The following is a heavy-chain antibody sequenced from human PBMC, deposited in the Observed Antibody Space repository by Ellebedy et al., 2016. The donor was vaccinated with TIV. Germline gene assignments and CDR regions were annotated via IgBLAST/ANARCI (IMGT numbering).Heavy chain of an antibody. CDR1: GGSITNYY. Sequence: SETLSLXXNVSGGSITNYYWNWIRQPPGKGLEWIGFIYYTGRINYNPSLKSRATISVDMSKNQFSLKLSSVTAADTAVYYCARGVFSYGHGGFDYWGQGSLATVSS. CDR2: IYYTGRI. V-gene: IGHV4-59*12. J-gene: IGHJ4*02. CDR3: ARGVFSYGHGGFDY. D-gene: IGHD3-10*01.